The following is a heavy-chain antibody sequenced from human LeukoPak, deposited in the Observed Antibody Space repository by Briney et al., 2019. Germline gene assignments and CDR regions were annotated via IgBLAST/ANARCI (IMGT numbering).Heavy chain of an antibody. CDR1: GFTFDDYG. V-gene: IGHV3-20*04. CDR3: GRDYYYYSRDV. CDR2: TNWNGGST. Sequence: GGSLRLSCAASGFTFDDYGMSWVRQAPGKGLEWVFGTNWNGGSTGYADSVKGRFTLSRDNAKNSLYLQMNSLRAEDTALYYLGRDYYYYSRDVWGKGTTVTVSS. J-gene: IGHJ6*03.